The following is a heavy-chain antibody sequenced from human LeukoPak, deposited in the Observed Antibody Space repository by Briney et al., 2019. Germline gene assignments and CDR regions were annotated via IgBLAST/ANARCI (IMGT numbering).Heavy chain of an antibody. V-gene: IGHV3-30*02. CDR3: AKDRDSEWLVGYYFDY. Sequence: GGSLRLSCAASGFTFSSYGMHWVRQAPGKGLEWVAFIRYDGSNKYYADSVKGRFTISRDNSKNTLYLQMNSLRAEDTAVYYCAKDRDSEWLVGYYFDYWGQGTLVTVSS. D-gene: IGHD6-19*01. CDR2: IRYDGSNK. CDR1: GFTFSSYG. J-gene: IGHJ4*02.